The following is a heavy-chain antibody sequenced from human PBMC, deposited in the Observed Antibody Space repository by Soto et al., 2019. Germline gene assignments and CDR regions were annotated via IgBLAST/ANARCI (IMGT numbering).Heavy chain of an antibody. J-gene: IGHJ4*02. CDR3: ARDGRWGYCSGDCFIADD. CDR1: GYTFISYG. D-gene: IGHD2-21*02. Sequence: QVQLVQSGAEVKKPGASVKVSCKASGYTFISYGISWVRQAPGQGLEWMGWISTYNGNTNYAQKFQGRVTMTTDTSTSTAYMEQRSLRSDDTAVYYCARDGRWGYCSGDCFIADDWGQGTLVTVSS. CDR2: ISTYNGNT. V-gene: IGHV1-18*01.